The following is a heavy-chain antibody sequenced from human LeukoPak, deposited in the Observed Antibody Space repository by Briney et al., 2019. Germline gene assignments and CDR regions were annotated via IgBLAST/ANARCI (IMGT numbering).Heavy chain of an antibody. CDR3: ARALGSDYYDSNWDY. D-gene: IGHD3-22*01. CDR1: GFTFDGCA. Sequence: PGRSLRLSCAASGFTFDGCAMHWVRQAPGKGLEWVSSISWNSGNIDYADSVRGRFTISRDNAKNSLYLQMNSLEAGDTALYYCARALGSDYYDSNWDYWGQGTLVTVSS. J-gene: IGHJ4*02. CDR2: ISWNSGNI. V-gene: IGHV3-9*01.